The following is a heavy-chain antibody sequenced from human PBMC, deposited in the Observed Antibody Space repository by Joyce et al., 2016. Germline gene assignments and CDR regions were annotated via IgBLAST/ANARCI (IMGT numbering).Heavy chain of an antibody. Sequence: QITVKESGPTLVKPTQTRTLTCTFSGFSLSTSGVGVDWIRQPPGKALEWRALIYWDDDAGYSPSLKTRLTITKDTSKNQVVLRMTNMDPVDTATYYCAHRRGDTAVNYWGQGALVTVSS. CDR1: GFSLSTSGVG. CDR3: AHRRGDTAVNY. V-gene: IGHV2-5*02. D-gene: IGHD5-18*01. CDR2: IYWDDDA. J-gene: IGHJ4*02.